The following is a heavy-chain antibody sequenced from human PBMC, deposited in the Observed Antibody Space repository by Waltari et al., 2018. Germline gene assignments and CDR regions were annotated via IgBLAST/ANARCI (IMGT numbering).Heavy chain of an antibody. D-gene: IGHD6-19*01. CDR3: ARTAVAENWFDP. CDR2: IIPIFGTA. Sequence: QGLEWMGGIIPIFGTANYAQKFQGRVTITADESTSTAYMELSSLRSEDTAVYYCARTAVAENWFDPWGQGTLVTVSS. V-gene: IGHV1-69*01. J-gene: IGHJ5*02.